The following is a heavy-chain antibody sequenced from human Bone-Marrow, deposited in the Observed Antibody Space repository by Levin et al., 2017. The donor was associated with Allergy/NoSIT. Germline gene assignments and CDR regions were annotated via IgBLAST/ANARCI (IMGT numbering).Heavy chain of an antibody. V-gene: IGHV3-11*01. CDR1: GFIFSDYF. CDR3: ARGNRARDDAFDL. CDR2: SGGGGTSA. J-gene: IGHJ3*01. Sequence: KTGGSLRLSCSASGFIFSDYFMTWMRLTPGNGLEWIAYSGGGGTSAYYADSVKDRFTISRDNAKKSLFLQMNSLRGEDTAIYYCARGNRARDDAFDLWGPGTMVVVSS.